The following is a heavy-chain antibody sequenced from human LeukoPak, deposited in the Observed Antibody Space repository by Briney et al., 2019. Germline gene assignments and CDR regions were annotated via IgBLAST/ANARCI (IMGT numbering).Heavy chain of an antibody. Sequence: PSETLSLTCTVSGGSISSSSYYWGWIRQPPGKGLEWIGSIYYSGSTYYNPSLKSRVSISLDKSKNQFSLKVNSVTAADSAVYYCARDLGSDGFVWGNFRSKTTIAAFDIWGQGTMVTVSS. CDR3: ARDLGSDGFVWGNFRSKTTIAAFDI. CDR1: GGSISSSSYY. V-gene: IGHV4-39*07. D-gene: IGHD3-16*01. J-gene: IGHJ3*02. CDR2: IYYSGST.